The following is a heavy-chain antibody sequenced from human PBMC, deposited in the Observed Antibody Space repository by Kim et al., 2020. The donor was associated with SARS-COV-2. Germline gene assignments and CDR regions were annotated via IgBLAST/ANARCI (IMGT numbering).Heavy chain of an antibody. CDR3: LYYDFWSDYFDY. D-gene: IGHD3-3*01. CDR1: GFTFSNAW. CDR2: IKSKTDGGTT. Sequence: GGSLRLSCAASGFTFSNAWMSWVRQAPGKGLEWVGRIKSKTDGGTTDYAAPVKGRFTISRDDSKNTLYLQMNSLKTEDTAVYYCLYYDFWSDYFDYWGQGTLVTVSS. J-gene: IGHJ4*02. V-gene: IGHV3-15*01.